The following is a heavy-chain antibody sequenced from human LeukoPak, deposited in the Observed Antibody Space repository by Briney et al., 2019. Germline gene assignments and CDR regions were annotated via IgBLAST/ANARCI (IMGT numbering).Heavy chain of an antibody. Sequence: TGGSLRLSCAASGFTFSSYAMHWVRQVPGKGLEWVTVISYDGSNQYYADSVKGRFTISRDNSKNTLHLQMNSLRLEDTAVYYCARDRRYGASGYYYTDVWGKGTTVTVSS. CDR3: ARDRRYGASGYYYTDV. J-gene: IGHJ6*03. CDR2: ISYDGSNQ. CDR1: GFTFSSYA. V-gene: IGHV3-30*04. D-gene: IGHD4-17*01.